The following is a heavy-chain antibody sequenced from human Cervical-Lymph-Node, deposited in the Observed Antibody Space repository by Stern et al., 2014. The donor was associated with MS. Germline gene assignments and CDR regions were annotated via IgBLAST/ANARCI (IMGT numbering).Heavy chain of an antibody. V-gene: IGHV4-34*01. CDR2: INHSGST. Sequence: QVQLQQWGAGLLKPSETLSLTCAVYGGSFSGYYWSWIRQPPGKGLEWLGEINHSGSTNYNPSLKSRVTISVDTSKNQFSVKLSSVTAADTAVYYCARGVTDYYYYGMDVWGQGTTVTVSS. J-gene: IGHJ6*02. CDR1: GGSFSGYY. CDR3: ARGVTDYYYYGMDV.